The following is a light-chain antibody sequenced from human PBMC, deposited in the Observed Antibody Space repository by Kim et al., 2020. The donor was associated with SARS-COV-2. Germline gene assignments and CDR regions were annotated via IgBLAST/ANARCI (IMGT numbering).Light chain of an antibody. CDR1: QDISDR. CDR2: RAT. V-gene: IGKV1-12*01. Sequence: ASVGDKVTITCRASQDISDRLGWFQQRPGKAPNLLVYRATDLETGVPSRFSGSGSGTDFALTINNLQPEDFATYYCLQVRDFPRTFGQGTKVDIK. CDR3: LQVRDFPRT. J-gene: IGKJ1*01.